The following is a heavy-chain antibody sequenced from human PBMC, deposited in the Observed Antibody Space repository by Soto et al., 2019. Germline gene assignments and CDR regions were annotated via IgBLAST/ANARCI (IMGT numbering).Heavy chain of an antibody. CDR2: ISSSSSYI. CDR1: GFTFSSYS. V-gene: IGHV3-21*01. D-gene: IGHD3-10*01. J-gene: IGHJ6*02. Sequence: EVQLVESGGGLVKPGGSLRLSCAASGFTFSSYSMNWVRQAPGKGLEWVSSISSSSSYIYYADSVKVRFTISRDNAKNSLYLQMNSLRAEDTAVYYCARDGHDYYGSGSSKYYYYYYGMDVWGQGTTVTVSS. CDR3: ARDGHDYYGSGSSKYYYYYYGMDV.